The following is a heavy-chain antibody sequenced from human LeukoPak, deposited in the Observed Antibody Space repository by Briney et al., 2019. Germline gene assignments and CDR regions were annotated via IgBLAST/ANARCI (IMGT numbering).Heavy chain of an antibody. Sequence: GGSLRLSCAASGFTFSNYDTHWVRQAPGKGLEWVAFLWYDGHNKFYGESVKGRFTISRDNSKNTLYLQMNSLRAQDTAVYYCAKNGPRTHLFYMDVWGKGTTVTISS. V-gene: IGHV3-30*02. CDR3: AKNGPRTHLFYMDV. D-gene: IGHD1-1*01. CDR1: GFTFSNYD. J-gene: IGHJ6*03. CDR2: LWYDGHNK.